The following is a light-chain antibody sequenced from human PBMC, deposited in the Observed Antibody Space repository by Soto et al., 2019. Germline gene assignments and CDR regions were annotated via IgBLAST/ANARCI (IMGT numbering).Light chain of an antibody. CDR1: QSVSNNY. CDR3: KKYAASPRT. Sequence: DIVLTQSPGNMCVSPWETATLSCRSSQSVSNNYVAWYQQNPGQAHRLLIYGAPSRATGIPDRFSGRGSATDFTLTISRLEPEEFAVYSCKKYAASPRTVGDGNKVDI. J-gene: IGKJ1*01. CDR2: GAP. V-gene: IGKV3-20*01.